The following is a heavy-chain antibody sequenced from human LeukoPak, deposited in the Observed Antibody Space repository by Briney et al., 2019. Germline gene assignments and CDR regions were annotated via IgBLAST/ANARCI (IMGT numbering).Heavy chain of an antibody. CDR3: ARLPSFGELANDAFDI. CDR2: IYYSGST. V-gene: IGHV4-39*01. D-gene: IGHD3-10*01. CDR1: GGSISSSSYY. Sequence: PSETLSLTCTVSGGSISSSSYYWGWIRQPPGKGLEWTGSIYYSGSTYYNPSLKSRVTISVDTSKNQFSLKLSSVTAADTAVYYCARLPSFGELANDAFDIWGQGTMVTVSS. J-gene: IGHJ3*02.